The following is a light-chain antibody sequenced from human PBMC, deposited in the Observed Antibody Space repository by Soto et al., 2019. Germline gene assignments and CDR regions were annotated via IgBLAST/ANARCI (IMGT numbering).Light chain of an antibody. CDR1: SWHSSYA. CDR2: LNSDGSH. Sequence: QLVLTQSPSASASLGASVKLTCTLSSWHSSYAIAWHQQQPEKGPRYLMKLNSDGSHSKGDGIPDRFSGSSSGAERYLTISRLQSEDEADYYCQTWGTGIQVFGTGPKVTVL. CDR3: QTWGTGIQV. V-gene: IGLV4-69*01. J-gene: IGLJ1*01.